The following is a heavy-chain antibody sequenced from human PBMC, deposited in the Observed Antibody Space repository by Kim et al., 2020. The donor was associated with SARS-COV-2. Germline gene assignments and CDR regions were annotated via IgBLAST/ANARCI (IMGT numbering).Heavy chain of an antibody. CDR2: IKQDGSEK. J-gene: IGHJ5*02. Sequence: GGSLRLSCAASGFTFSSYWMSWVRQAPGKGLEWVANIKQDGSEKYYVDSVKGRFTISRDNAKNSLYLQMNSLRAEDTAVYYCARVVGNWNDVSDWFDPWGQGTLVTVSS. CDR1: GFTFSSYW. D-gene: IGHD1-1*01. CDR3: ARVVGNWNDVSDWFDP. V-gene: IGHV3-7*01.